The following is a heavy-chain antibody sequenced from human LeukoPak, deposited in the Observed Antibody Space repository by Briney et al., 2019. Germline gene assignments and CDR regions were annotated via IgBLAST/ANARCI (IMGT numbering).Heavy chain of an antibody. D-gene: IGHD1-26*01. CDR1: GFTFSNSG. CDR3: ARDLEGVGATQGFDY. Sequence: GGSERLFCAASGFTFSNSGMHWVRQAPGKGLEWVAIIWDDGGSEYYADSVKGGLTISRDNSKNTLYLQMHSLRAEDTAVYYCARDLEGVGATQGFDYWGQGTLVTVSS. CDR2: IWDDGGSE. J-gene: IGHJ4*02. V-gene: IGHV3-33*01.